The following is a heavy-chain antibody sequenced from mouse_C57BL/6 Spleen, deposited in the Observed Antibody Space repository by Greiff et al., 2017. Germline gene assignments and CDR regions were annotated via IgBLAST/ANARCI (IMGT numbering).Heavy chain of an antibody. V-gene: IGHV6-6*01. Sequence: EVQLVESGGGLVQPGGSMKLSCAASGFTFSDAWMDWVRQSPEKGLEWVAEIRNKANNHATYYAESVKGRFTISRDDSKSSVYLQMNSLRAEDTGIYYCTRRGFPYYYGSYYAMDYWGQGTSVTVSS. D-gene: IGHD1-1*01. CDR1: GFTFSDAW. CDR3: TRRGFPYYYGSYYAMDY. CDR2: IRNKANNHAT. J-gene: IGHJ4*01.